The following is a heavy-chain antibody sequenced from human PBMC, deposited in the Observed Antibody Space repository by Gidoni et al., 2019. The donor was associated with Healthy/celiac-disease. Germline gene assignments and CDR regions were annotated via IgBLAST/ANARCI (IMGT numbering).Heavy chain of an antibody. J-gene: IGHJ3*02. CDR1: GFSFRSYS. V-gene: IGHV3-48*01. D-gene: IGHD3-16*01. Sequence: ELQPAVSGGGLVQPVGSLRSSCAVFGFSFRSYSMNWVRQAPGKGLEWVSYISRSSSTIYYADSVKGRFTISRDNAKNSLYLQMNSLRAEDTAVYYCARDREIGGAFDIWGQGTMVTVSS. CDR3: ARDREIGGAFDI. CDR2: ISRSSSTI.